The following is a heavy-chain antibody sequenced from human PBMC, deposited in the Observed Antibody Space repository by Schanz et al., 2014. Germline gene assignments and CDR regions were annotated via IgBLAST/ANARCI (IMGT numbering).Heavy chain of an antibody. D-gene: IGHD7-27*01. CDR3: ARENLNWEAFDI. CDR2: SGSGGST. Sequence: EVQLVESGGGLIQPGGSLRLSCAVSGFTVNTNYMSWVRQAPGKGLEWVSAISGSGGSTYYADSVKGRFTISRDNAKNSLYLEMTSLTGEYTSVYYCARENLNWEAFDIWGQGTVVTVSS. J-gene: IGHJ3*02. CDR1: GFTVNTNY. V-gene: IGHV3-53*01.